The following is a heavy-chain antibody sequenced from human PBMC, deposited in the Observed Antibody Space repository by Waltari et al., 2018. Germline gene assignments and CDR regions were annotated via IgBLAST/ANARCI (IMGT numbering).Heavy chain of an antibody. CDR3: TWTHIGGDYYYYMDV. V-gene: IGHV3-73*01. D-gene: IGHD3-16*01. CDR1: GFTFSGSA. J-gene: IGHJ6*03. Sequence: EVQLVESGGGLVQPGGSLKLSCAASGFTFSGSAMHWVRQASGKGLEWVGRNRRQANRYATAYAASVKGRFTIFRDESKNTAYLQNNRPKTGETAGYLRTWTHIGGDYYYYMDVWGKGTTVTVSS. CDR2: NRRQANRYAT.